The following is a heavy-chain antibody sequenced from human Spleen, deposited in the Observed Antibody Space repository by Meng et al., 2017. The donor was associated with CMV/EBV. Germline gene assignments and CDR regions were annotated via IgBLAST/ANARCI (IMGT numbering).Heavy chain of an antibody. J-gene: IGHJ4*02. CDR2: INHSGST. CDR1: GGSFSGYY. V-gene: IGHV4-34*01. D-gene: IGHD4-11*01. Sequence: YGGSFSGYYWSWIRQPPGKGLEWIGEINHSGSTNYNPSLKSRVTISVDTSKNQFSLKLSSVTAADTAVYYCARHLTRHYSNIYYFDHWGQGALVTVSS. CDR3: ARHLTRHYSNIYYFDH.